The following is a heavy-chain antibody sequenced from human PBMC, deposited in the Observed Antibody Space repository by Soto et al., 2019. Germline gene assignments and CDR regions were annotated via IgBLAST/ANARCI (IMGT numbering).Heavy chain of an antibody. D-gene: IGHD2-21*02. Sequence: EVQLVESGGDLVQPGGSLRLSCAASGFTFSSYEMNWVRQAPGRGLEWISYISSSGDLIYYADSVRGRFTVSRDSAKNSMYLQMNSLRGEDTAVYYCAREEINCGGDCFSLWGQGTLVTVSS. V-gene: IGHV3-48*03. J-gene: IGHJ4*02. CDR2: ISSSGDLI. CDR3: AREEINCGGDCFSL. CDR1: GFTFSSYE.